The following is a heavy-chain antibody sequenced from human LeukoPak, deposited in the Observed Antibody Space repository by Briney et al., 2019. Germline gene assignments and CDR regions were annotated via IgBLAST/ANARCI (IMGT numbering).Heavy chain of an antibody. D-gene: IGHD6-6*01. Sequence: PGGSLRLSCAASGFTFSSYAMSWVRQAPGKGLEWVSAISGSGGSTYYADSVKGRFTISRDNSKNTLYLQMNSLRAEDTAVYYCAKVLSIAARPSGYYYYCGMDVWGQGTTVTVSS. CDR1: GFTFSSYA. J-gene: IGHJ6*02. V-gene: IGHV3-23*01. CDR3: AKVLSIAARPSGYYYYCGMDV. CDR2: ISGSGGST.